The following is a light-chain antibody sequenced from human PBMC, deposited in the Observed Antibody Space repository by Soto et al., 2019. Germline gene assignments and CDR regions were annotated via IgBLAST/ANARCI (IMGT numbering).Light chain of an antibody. CDR3: SLFTSSTTYV. V-gene: IGLV2-18*01. Sequence: QSALTQPPSVSGSPGQSVTISCTGTSSDVGSYNRVSWYQQPPGTAPKLMIYEVSYRPSGVPDRFSGSKSGNTASLTISGLQAEDEADYYCSLFTSSTTYVFGTGTKV. J-gene: IGLJ1*01. CDR2: EVS. CDR1: SSDVGSYNR.